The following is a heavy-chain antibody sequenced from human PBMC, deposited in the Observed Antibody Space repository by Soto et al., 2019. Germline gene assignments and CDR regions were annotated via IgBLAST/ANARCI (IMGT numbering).Heavy chain of an antibody. J-gene: IGHJ4*01. CDR2: ISSSSTNI. V-gene: IGHV3-21*02. CDR3: ARGPLYYFDY. CDR1: GFIFTSYT. Sequence: EVQLVESGGGLVKPGGSLRLSCAASGFIFTSYTMNWVRRAPGKGLEWVSSISSSSTNIHYADSVKGRFTISRDNAKKSLYLQMTSLRAEDTAVYYCARGPLYYFDYWGHGTLVTVSS.